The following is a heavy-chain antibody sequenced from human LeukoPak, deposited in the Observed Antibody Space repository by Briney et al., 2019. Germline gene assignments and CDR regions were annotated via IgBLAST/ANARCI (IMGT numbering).Heavy chain of an antibody. D-gene: IGHD3-22*01. J-gene: IGHJ4*02. CDR2: ISSSSSTI. CDR3: ARDIYYDSSGYYGSVY. Sequence: PGGSLRLSRAASGFTFSSYSMNWVRQAPGKGLEWVSYISSSSSTIYYADSVKGRFTISRDNAKNSLYLQMNSLRAEDTAVYYCARDIYYDSSGYYGSVYWGQGTLVTVSS. V-gene: IGHV3-48*04. CDR1: GFTFSSYS.